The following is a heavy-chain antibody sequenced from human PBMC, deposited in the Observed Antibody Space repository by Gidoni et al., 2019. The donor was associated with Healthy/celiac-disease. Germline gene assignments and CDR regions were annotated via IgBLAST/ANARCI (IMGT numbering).Heavy chain of an antibody. J-gene: IGHJ4*02. V-gene: IGHV3-30*01. Sequence: FTISRDNSKNTLYLQMNSLRAEDTAVYYCARGANGVLGVGSVDYWGQGTLVTVSS. CDR3: ARGANGVLGVGSVDY. D-gene: IGHD3-10*01.